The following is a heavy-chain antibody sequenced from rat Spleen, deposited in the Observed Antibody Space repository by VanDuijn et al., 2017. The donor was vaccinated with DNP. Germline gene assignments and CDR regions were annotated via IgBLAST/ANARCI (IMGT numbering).Heavy chain of an antibody. V-gene: IGHV4-2*01. Sequence: EVKLVESGGGLVQPGRSLKLSCAASGFNFNDYWMGWVRQAPGKGLEWIGGINKDSSTINYTPSLKVEFTISRDDAQNILYLQMSKLGSEDTAIYYWARGPNYGGWPDYFDYWGQGVMVTVSS. D-gene: IGHD1-11*01. CDR2: INKDSSTI. CDR3: ARGPNYGGWPDYFDY. J-gene: IGHJ2*01. CDR1: GFNFNDYW.